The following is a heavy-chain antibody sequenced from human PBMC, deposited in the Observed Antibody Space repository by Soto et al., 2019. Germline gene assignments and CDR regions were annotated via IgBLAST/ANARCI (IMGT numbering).Heavy chain of an antibody. Sequence: QVQLQQWGAGLLKPSETLSLTCAVYGGSFSGYYWSWIRQPPGKGLEWIGEINHSGSTNYNPSLKSRVTISVDTSKNQFSLKLSSVTAADTAVYYCARRQYYYDSSGYSGGGRSRYNWFDPWGQGTLVTVSS. J-gene: IGHJ5*02. D-gene: IGHD3-22*01. V-gene: IGHV4-34*01. CDR3: ARRQYYYDSSGYSGGGRSRYNWFDP. CDR2: INHSGST. CDR1: GGSFSGYY.